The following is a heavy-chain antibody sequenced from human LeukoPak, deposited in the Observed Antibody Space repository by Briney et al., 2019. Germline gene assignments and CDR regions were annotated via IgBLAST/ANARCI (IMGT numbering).Heavy chain of an antibody. CDR2: IIPIFGTA. Sequence: ASVKVSCKASGGTFSSYAISWVRQAPGQGLEWMGGIIPIFGTANYAQKFQGRVTITADESTSTAYTELSSLRSEDTAVYYCAREPLNTATNWFDPWGQGTLVTVSS. J-gene: IGHJ5*02. D-gene: IGHD5-18*01. V-gene: IGHV1-69*13. CDR3: AREPLNTATNWFDP. CDR1: GGTFSSYA.